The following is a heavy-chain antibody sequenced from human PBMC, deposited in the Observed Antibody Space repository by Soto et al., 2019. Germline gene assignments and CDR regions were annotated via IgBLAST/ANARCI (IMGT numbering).Heavy chain of an antibody. Sequence: EVQVVESGGGLVQPGRSLRLSCAASGFTFDDYAIHWVRQAPGKGLEWVSGISWNSGSIGYADSVKGRFTISRDNAKNSLYLQMNSLRTEDTALYYCAKSGGPYYYYMDVWGKGTTVTVSS. CDR1: GFTFDDYA. CDR3: AKSGGPYYYYMDV. D-gene: IGHD2-15*01. J-gene: IGHJ6*03. V-gene: IGHV3-9*01. CDR2: ISWNSGSI.